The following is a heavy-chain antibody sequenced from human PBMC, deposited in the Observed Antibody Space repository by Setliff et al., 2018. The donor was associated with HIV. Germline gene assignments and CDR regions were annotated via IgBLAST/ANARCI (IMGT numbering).Heavy chain of an antibody. D-gene: IGHD6-19*01. Sequence: SETLSLTCNVSGGSISSVNYYWNWIRQPAGKGLEWIGRIYARGSPTYNSSLESRVTISVDTSKNHFSLRLNSVTAADTAVYFCARAPRYYRGWYIPEYFDNWGEGTLVTVSS. J-gene: IGHJ4*02. V-gene: IGHV4-61*02. CDR1: GGSISSVNYY. CDR2: IYARGSP. CDR3: ARAPRYYRGWYIPEYFDN.